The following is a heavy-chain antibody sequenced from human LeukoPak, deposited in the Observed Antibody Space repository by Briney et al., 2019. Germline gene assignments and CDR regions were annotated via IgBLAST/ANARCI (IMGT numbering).Heavy chain of an antibody. CDR1: GGSISSGSYY. D-gene: IGHD3-22*01. Sequence: PSQTLSLTCTVSGGSISSGSYYWSWIRQPAGKGLEWIGRIYTSGSTNYNPSLKSRVTISVDTSKNQFSLKLSSVTAADTAVYYCARVDSSGYYYFDYWGQGTLVTVSS. CDR3: ARVDSSGYYYFDY. CDR2: IYTSGST. J-gene: IGHJ4*02. V-gene: IGHV4-61*02.